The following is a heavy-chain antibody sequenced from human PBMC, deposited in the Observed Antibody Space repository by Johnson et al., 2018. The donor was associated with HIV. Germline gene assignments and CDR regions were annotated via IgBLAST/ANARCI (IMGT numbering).Heavy chain of an antibody. CDR2: VSYDGSNK. CDR1: GFTFSIYA. J-gene: IGHJ3*02. Sequence: VQLVESGGGVVQPGRSLRLSCAASGFTFSIYAIHWVRQAPGKGLEWVAVVSYDGSNKYLADSVKGRFTISRDNAKNSLYLQMNSLRAEDTAVYYCARISGWSLADAFDIWGQGTMVTVSS. V-gene: IGHV3-30*04. D-gene: IGHD6-19*01. CDR3: ARISGWSLADAFDI.